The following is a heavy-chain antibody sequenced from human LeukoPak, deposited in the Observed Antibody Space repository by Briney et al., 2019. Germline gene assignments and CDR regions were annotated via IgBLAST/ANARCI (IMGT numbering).Heavy chain of an antibody. V-gene: IGHV3-74*01. Sequence: GGSLRLSCAASGFTFSSYAMSWVRQAPGKGLEWVSRINSDGSSTTYADSVKGRFTISRDNAKNTLYLQMNSLRAEDTAVYYRARNYWGSLDYWGQGTLVTVSS. J-gene: IGHJ4*02. CDR2: INSDGSST. CDR1: GFTFSSYA. D-gene: IGHD7-27*01. CDR3: ARNYWGSLDY.